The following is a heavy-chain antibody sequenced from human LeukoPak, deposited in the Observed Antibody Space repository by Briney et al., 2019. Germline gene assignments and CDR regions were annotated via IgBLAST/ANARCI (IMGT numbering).Heavy chain of an antibody. CDR2: LSYVGNNK. CDR3: AKWEGNNYPFDY. CDR1: GFTFRTYS. D-gene: IGHD4-11*01. J-gene: IGHJ4*02. Sequence: PVTSLRLSCAAPGFTFRTYSMRWVRQAPGKGLEWVALLSYVGNNKYYADSVRGRFTISRDNSKKTLNLQMNSLRAEDTAIYYCAKWEGNNYPFDYWGQGTLVTVSS. V-gene: IGHV3-30*18.